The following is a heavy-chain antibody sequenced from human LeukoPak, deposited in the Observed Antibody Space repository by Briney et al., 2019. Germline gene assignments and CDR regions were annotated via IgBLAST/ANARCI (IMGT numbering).Heavy chain of an antibody. D-gene: IGHD1-26*01. J-gene: IGHJ5*02. CDR1: GFTVSSNS. Sequence: TGGSLRLSCTVSGFTVSSNSMSWVRQAPGKGLEWVSAISGSGGSTYYADSVKGRFTIYRDNSKNTLYLHMNSLRAEDTAVYYCAKEGRWGLLGNWFDPWGQGTLVTVSS. V-gene: IGHV3-23*01. CDR3: AKEGRWGLLGNWFDP. CDR2: ISGSGGST.